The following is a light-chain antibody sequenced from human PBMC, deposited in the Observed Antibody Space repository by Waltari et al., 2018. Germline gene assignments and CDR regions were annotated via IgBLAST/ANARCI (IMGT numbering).Light chain of an antibody. CDR2: AAS. J-gene: IGKJ1*01. V-gene: IGKV1-NL1*01. CDR3: QQYYSTLWT. CDR1: QGITNS. Sequence: DIQMTQSPSSLSASVGDRVTITCRASQGITNSLAWYQQKPGKAPKLLLSAASRLEGGVPSRLSGSGSGTDDTLTISSLQPEDFATYYCQQYYSTLWTFGQGTKVEIK.